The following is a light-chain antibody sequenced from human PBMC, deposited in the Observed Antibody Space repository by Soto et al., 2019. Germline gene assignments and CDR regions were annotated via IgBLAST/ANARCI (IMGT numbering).Light chain of an antibody. CDR1: QGISSY. J-gene: IGKJ1*01. V-gene: IGKV1-8*01. CDR3: LQHYNYPRT. Sequence: AIRMTQTPSSFSASTGDRVTITCRASQGISSYLAWYQQKPGKAPKLLIYGASRLQSGVPSRFSGSGSGTDFTLTISSLQPEDFGTYYCLQHYNYPRTFGQGAKVDI. CDR2: GAS.